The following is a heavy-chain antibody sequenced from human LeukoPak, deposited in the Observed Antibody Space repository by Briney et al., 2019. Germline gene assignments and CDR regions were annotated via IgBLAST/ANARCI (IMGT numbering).Heavy chain of an antibody. J-gene: IGHJ4*02. V-gene: IGHV3-66*01. CDR1: GFSVSTNY. D-gene: IGHD3-10*01. CDR3: TREFGAFDL. CDR2: IESGGRT. Sequence: GGSLRLSCAASGFSVSTNYIHWVRQAPGRGLGWVSLIESGGRTYYADSVKGRFTVSKDNSKNTVFLQMNNLRVDDTAVYYCTREFGAFDLWGQGTLLIVSS.